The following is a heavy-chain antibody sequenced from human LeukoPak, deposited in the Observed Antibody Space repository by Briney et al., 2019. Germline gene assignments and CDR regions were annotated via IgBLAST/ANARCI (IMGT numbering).Heavy chain of an antibody. CDR2: IYYSGST. V-gene: IGHV4-39*01. CDR3: ARERQRADSPGAFDI. CDR1: GGSISSGSYY. D-gene: IGHD3-22*01. J-gene: IGHJ3*02. Sequence: PSETLSLTCTVSGGSISSGSYYWSWIRQPPGKGLEWIGSIYYSGSTYYNPSLKSRVTISVDTSKNQFSLKLSSVTAADTAVYYCARERQRADSPGAFDIWGQGTMVTVSS.